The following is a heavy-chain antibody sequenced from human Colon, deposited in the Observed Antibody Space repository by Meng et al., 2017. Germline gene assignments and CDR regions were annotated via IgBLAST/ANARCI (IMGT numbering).Heavy chain of an antibody. CDR1: GGTFRRFN. Sequence: QVQVARSGADVKRPGASMKVSCTASGGTFRRFNMTWVRRAPGQGLEWIGEIIPILGAPNYATKFQGRVTITADESTTSTYMELSSLTSEDTAVYYCAVQKDGYNSWYDNWGQGTLVTVSS. D-gene: IGHD5-24*01. CDR2: IIPILGAP. CDR3: AVQKDGYNSWYDN. J-gene: IGHJ4*02. V-gene: IGHV1-69*01.